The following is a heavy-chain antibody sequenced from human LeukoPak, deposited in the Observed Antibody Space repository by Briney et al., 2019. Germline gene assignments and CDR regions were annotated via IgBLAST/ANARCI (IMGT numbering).Heavy chain of an antibody. CDR2: IYYSGST. J-gene: IGHJ6*04. CDR3: ARQLSTGGAGHYYYYGMDV. Sequence: SETLSLTCTVSGGSISSYYWSWIRQPPGKGLEWIGYIYYSGSTNYNPSLKSRVTISVDTSKNQFSLKLSSVTAADTAVYYCARQLSTGGAGHYYYYGMDVWGKGTTVTVSS. V-gene: IGHV4-59*01. D-gene: IGHD6-19*01. CDR1: GGSISSYY.